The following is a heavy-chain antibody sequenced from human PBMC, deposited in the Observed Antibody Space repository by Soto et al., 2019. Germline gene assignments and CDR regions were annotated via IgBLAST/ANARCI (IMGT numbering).Heavy chain of an antibody. CDR1: GGSISSYY. V-gene: IGHV4-59*01. Sequence: PSETLSLTCTVSGGSISSYYWTCIRQPPGKGLEWIGYIYYSGSTNYNPSLKSRVTISVDTSKNQFSLKLSPVTAADTAVYYCARETTIFGGWDVWGQGTTVTVSS. J-gene: IGHJ6*02. CDR2: IYYSGST. D-gene: IGHD3-3*01. CDR3: ARETTIFGGWDV.